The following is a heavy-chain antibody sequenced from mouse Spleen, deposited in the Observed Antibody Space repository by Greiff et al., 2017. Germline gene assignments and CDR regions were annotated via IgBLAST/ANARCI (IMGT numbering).Heavy chain of an antibody. J-gene: IGHJ2*01. V-gene: IGHV1-42*01. D-gene: IGHD2-2*01. CDR2: INPSTGGT. Sequence: EVQLKESGPELVKPGASVKISCKASGYSFTGYYMNWVKQSPEKSLEWIGEINPSTGGTTYNQKFKAKATLTVDKSSSTAYMQLKSLTSEDSAVYYCARPLYGYDEGYYFDYWGQGTTLTVSS. CDR3: ARPLYGYDEGYYFDY. CDR1: GYSFTGYY.